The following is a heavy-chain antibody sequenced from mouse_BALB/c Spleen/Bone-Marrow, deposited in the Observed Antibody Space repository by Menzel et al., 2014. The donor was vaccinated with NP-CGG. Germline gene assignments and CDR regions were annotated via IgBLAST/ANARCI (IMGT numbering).Heavy chain of an antibody. CDR3: TRGDDYDEEFAY. CDR2: INPSNGGT. V-gene: IGHV1S81*02. Sequence: VKLQESGAELVKPGASVKLSCKASGYTFXSYYMYWVKQRPGQGLEWIGGINPSNGGTNFNEKFKSKATLTVDKSSSTAYKQLSSLTSEDSAVYYCTRGDDYDEEFAYWGQGTLVTVSA. CDR1: GYTFXSYY. D-gene: IGHD2-4*01. J-gene: IGHJ3*01.